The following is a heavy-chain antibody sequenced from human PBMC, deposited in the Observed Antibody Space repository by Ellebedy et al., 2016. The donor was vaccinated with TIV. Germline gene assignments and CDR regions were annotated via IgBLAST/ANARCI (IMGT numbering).Heavy chain of an antibody. CDR2: IWYDGSNK. Sequence: GESLKISCAASGFTFSSYGMHWVRQAPGKGLEWVAVIWYDGSNKYYADSVKGRFTISRDNAKNSLYLQMNSLRDEDTALYYCVRDRDWAFDYWGQGTLVTVSS. D-gene: IGHD2-21*02. CDR1: GFTFSSYG. J-gene: IGHJ4*02. V-gene: IGHV3-33*01. CDR3: VRDRDWAFDY.